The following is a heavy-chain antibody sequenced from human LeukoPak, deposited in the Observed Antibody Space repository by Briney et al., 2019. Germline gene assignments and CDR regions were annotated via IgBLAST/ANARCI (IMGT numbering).Heavy chain of an antibody. CDR2: ISYDGSNK. Sequence: TGGSLRLSCAASGFTFSSYGMHWVRQAPGKGLEWVAVISYDGSNKYYADSVKGRFTISRDNSKNTLYLQMNSLRAEDTAVYYCARGGIGRFDPWGQGTLVTVSS. D-gene: IGHD1-14*01. CDR1: GFTFSSYG. V-gene: IGHV3-30*03. CDR3: ARGGIGRFDP. J-gene: IGHJ5*02.